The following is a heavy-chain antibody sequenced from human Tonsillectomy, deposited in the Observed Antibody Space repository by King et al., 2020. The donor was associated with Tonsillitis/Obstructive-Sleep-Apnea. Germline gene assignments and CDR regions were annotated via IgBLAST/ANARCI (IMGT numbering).Heavy chain of an antibody. V-gene: IGHV1-18*01. CDR1: GYTFTSYG. CDR2: ISTYNGNT. D-gene: IGHD2-2*01. Sequence: QLVQSGAEVKKPGASVKVSCKASGYTFTSYGISWVRQAPGQGLEWMGWISTYNGNTNYAQKLQGRVTMTTDTSTSTAYMELRSLRSDDTAVYYCARDGDIVVVPAAAHDAFDIWGQGTMVTVSS. CDR3: ARDGDIVVVPAAAHDAFDI. J-gene: IGHJ3*02.